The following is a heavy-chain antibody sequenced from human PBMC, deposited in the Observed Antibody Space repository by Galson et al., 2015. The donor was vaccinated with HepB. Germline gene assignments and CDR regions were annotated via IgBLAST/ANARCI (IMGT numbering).Heavy chain of an antibody. D-gene: IGHD3-10*01. Sequence: SLRLSCAASGFTFSSYAMTWVRQAPGKGLEWVSGISGSGGATAYVDSVKGRFTISRDNSKNRSYLQMNSLRAEDTAAYYCAKDTERVTAVRRRGIFCGLDVWGQGTTVTVSS. CDR2: ISGSGGAT. V-gene: IGHV3-23*01. CDR1: GFTFSSYA. J-gene: IGHJ6*02. CDR3: AKDTERVTAVRRRGIFCGLDV.